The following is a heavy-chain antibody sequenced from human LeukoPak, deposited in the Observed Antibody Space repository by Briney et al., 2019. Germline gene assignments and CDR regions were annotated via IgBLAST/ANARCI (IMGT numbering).Heavy chain of an antibody. J-gene: IGHJ4*02. CDR3: ARCRLGLWFGESDY. D-gene: IGHD3-10*01. Sequence: GGSLRLSCAASGFTFSGSAMHWVRQAPGKGLEWVSYISSSGSTIYYADSVKGRFIISRDNAKNSLYLQMNSLRAEDTAVYYCARCRLGLWFGESDYWGQGTLVTVSS. CDR1: GFTFSGSA. V-gene: IGHV3-48*03. CDR2: ISSSGSTI.